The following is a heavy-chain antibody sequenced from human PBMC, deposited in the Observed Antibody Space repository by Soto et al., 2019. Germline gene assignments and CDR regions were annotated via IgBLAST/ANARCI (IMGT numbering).Heavy chain of an antibody. CDR2: LSKDGANE. CDR1: GFILSEYA. CDR3: ANFPSCTSSTCLDY. D-gene: IGHD2-8*01. J-gene: IGHJ4*02. V-gene: IGHV3-21*06. Sequence: GESLKISCTASGFILSEYAMNWVRHTPGAGLEWVSTLSKDGANEHYVDSVKGRFTISRDNAINSLFLQLNSLRPDDTAVYYCANFPSCTSSTCLDYWGRGTLVTVSS.